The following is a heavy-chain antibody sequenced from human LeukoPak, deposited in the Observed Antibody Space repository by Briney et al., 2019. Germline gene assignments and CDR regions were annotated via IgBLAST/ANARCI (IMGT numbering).Heavy chain of an antibody. Sequence: SVKVSCKASGGTFSSYAISWVRQAPGQGLEWMGGIIPIFGTANYAQKFQGRVTITADESTSTAYMELSSLRSDDTAVHYCAIDYYDSSGRDDAFDIWGQGTMVTVSS. J-gene: IGHJ3*02. CDR1: GGTFSSYA. V-gene: IGHV1-69*13. CDR3: AIDYYDSSGRDDAFDI. CDR2: IIPIFGTA. D-gene: IGHD3-22*01.